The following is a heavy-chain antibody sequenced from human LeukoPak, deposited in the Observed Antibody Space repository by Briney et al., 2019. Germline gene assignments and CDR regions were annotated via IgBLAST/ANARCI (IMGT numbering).Heavy chain of an antibody. CDR1: GFTFSGSA. J-gene: IGHJ4*02. Sequence: PGGSLRLSCAASGFTFSGSAMHWVRQASGKGLEWVGRIRSKANSYATAYAASVKGRFTISRDDSKNTAYLQMNSLKTEDTAVYYCTSLVQLERRGVDYWGQGTLVTVSS. CDR2: IRSKANSYAT. CDR3: TSLVQLERRGVDY. D-gene: IGHD1-1*01. V-gene: IGHV3-73*01.